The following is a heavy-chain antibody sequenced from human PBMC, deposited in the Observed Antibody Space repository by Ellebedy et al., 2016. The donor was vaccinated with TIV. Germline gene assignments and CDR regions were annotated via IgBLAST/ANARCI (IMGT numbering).Heavy chain of an antibody. CDR2: INSDGSST. CDR3: AREVVSDHYFYYDGFDV. J-gene: IGHJ6*02. D-gene: IGHD3-22*01. V-gene: IGHV3-74*01. CDR1: GFTFSSYW. Sequence: GESLKISXAASGFTFSSYWMHWVRQAPGKGLVWVSRINSDGSSTNYADSVKGRFTISRDNAKNSLYLQMNRLRAEDTAVYYCAREVVSDHYFYYDGFDVWGQGTTVTVSS.